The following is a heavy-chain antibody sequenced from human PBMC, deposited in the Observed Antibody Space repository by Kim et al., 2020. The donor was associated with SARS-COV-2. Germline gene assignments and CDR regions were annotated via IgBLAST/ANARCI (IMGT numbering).Heavy chain of an antibody. CDR2: IRSKANSYAT. V-gene: IGHV3-73*01. J-gene: IGHJ4*02. D-gene: IGHD3-22*01. CDR1: GFTFSGSA. CDR3: TRAYYYDSSGHSY. Sequence: GSLRLSCAASGFTFSGSAMHWVRQASGKGLEWVGRIRSKANSYATAYAASVKGRFTISRDDSKNTAYLQMNSLKTEDTAVYYCTRAYYYDSSGHSYWGQGTLVTVSS.